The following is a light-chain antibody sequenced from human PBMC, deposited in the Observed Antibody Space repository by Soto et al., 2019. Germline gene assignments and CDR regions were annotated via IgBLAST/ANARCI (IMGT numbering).Light chain of an antibody. CDR1: QSISSY. Sequence: DIQMTQSPSSLSASVGDRVTITCRASQSISSYLNWYQQKPGKAPKLLIYAASSLQSGVPSRFSGSGSGTDFTLTISSLQPEDFATYYCQQSYRTPWEFTFGPGTKVDIK. J-gene: IGKJ3*01. CDR3: QQSYRTPWEFT. CDR2: AAS. V-gene: IGKV1-39*01.